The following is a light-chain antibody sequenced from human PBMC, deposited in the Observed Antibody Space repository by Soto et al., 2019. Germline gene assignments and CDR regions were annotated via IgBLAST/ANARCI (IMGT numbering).Light chain of an antibody. CDR3: SSYTSSSTPV. J-gene: IGLJ3*02. V-gene: IGLV2-14*01. Sequence: QSALTQPASVSGSPGQSITISCAGTNSDIGAYNFVSWYQQHPGKAPKLIIYEVSHRPSGISNRFSGSKSGNTASLTISGLQPDDESDYYCSSYTSSSTPVFGGGTKLTVL. CDR1: NSDIGAYNF. CDR2: EVS.